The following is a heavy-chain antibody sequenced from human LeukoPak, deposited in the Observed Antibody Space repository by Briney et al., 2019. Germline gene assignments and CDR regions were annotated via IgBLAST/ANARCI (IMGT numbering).Heavy chain of an antibody. J-gene: IGHJ3*02. V-gene: IGHV3-23*01. D-gene: IGHD1-14*01. CDR3: TTPGAFDI. Sequence: TGGSLRLSCLASGITFSSSSMTWVRQAPGKGLEWVSAISPGDYTTYYADSVKGRFTVSRDNSKNTLYLQLNSLRAEDTAVYYCTTPGAFDIWGQGTMVTVSS. CDR1: GITFSSSS. CDR2: ISPGDYTT.